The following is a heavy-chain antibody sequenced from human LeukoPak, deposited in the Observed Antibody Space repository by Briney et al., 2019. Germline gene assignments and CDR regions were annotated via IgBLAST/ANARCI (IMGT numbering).Heavy chain of an antibody. Sequence: GASVKVSCKASGYTFTSYGISWVRQAPGQGLEWMGWISAYNGNTNYAQKLQGRVTMTTDTSTSTAYMELRSLRSDDTAVYYCARDPRRVLPAAMNFDYWGQGTLVTVSS. V-gene: IGHV1-18*04. J-gene: IGHJ4*02. CDR2: ISAYNGNT. CDR1: GYTFTSYG. CDR3: ARDPRRVLPAAMNFDY. D-gene: IGHD2-2*01.